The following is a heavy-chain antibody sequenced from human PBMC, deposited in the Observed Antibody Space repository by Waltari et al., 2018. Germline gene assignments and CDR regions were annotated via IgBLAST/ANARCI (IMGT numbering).Heavy chain of an antibody. CDR1: GGSFSDYH. CDR2: SNPSGST. D-gene: IGHD3-3*02. CDR3: ASRQRGIYYFDS. V-gene: IGHV4-34*01. J-gene: IGHJ4*02. Sequence: QLPLEQWGTGLLKPSENLSLTCAVSGGSFSDYHRTWIRPSPNKGLEWIGESNPSGSTKYHPSLRSRVTISVDTSKNQFSLRLSSVTAADTAVYYCASRQRGIYYFDSWGRGMLVTVSS.